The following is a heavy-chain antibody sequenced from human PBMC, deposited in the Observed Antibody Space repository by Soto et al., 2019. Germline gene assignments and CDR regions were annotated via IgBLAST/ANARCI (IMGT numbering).Heavy chain of an antibody. CDR3: ASEFTSSRFDY. J-gene: IGHJ4*02. D-gene: IGHD2-2*01. CDR2: INPNTGVT. V-gene: IGHV1-2*04. Sequence: QVQLVQSGAEVKRPGASVKVSCKASGYTFTGNYMHWVRQAPGQGLEWMGWINPNTGVTHYAQKFQGWVTMTRDTPPRTAYMELRSLTSADTAVYYCASEFTSSRFDYWGQGSLVTVPS. CDR1: GYTFTGNY.